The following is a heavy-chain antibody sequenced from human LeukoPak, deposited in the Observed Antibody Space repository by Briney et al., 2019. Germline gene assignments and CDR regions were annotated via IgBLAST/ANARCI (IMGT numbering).Heavy chain of an antibody. CDR3: ARAPYGSGSSYDY. D-gene: IGHD3-10*01. CDR1: GYTFTGYY. CDR2: INPNSGGT. Sequence: ASVRVSCKASGYTFTGYYMHWVRQARGQGLEWMGWINPNSGGTNYAQKFQGRVTMTRDTSISTAYMELSRLRSDDTAVYYCARAPYGSGSSYDYWGQGTLVTVSS. J-gene: IGHJ4*02. V-gene: IGHV1-2*02.